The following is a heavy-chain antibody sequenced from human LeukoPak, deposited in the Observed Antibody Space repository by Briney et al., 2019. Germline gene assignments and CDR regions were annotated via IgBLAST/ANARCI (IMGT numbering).Heavy chain of an antibody. CDR2: ISGSGGST. V-gene: IGHV3-23*01. Sequence: GGSLRLSCAASGFTFISYAMSSVPQAPGKRLEWVSAISGSGGSTYYADSVKGRVTISRDNSKNTLYLQMNSLRAEDTAVYYCAKESIVAAGNVNYFDYWGQGTLVTVSS. J-gene: IGHJ4*02. CDR3: AKESIVAAGNVNYFDY. D-gene: IGHD6-13*01. CDR1: GFTFISYA.